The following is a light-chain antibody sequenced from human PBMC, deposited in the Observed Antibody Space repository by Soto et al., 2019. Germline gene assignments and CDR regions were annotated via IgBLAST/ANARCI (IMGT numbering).Light chain of an antibody. CDR3: QQRRSWPRT. CDR2: DAS. J-gene: IGKJ1*01. CDR1: QSVSSY. V-gene: IGKV3-11*01. Sequence: EIVLTQSPATLSLSPGERATLSCRASQSVSSYLAWYQQKPGQAPRLLIYDASNRATGIPARFSGSGSGTDFTLRISSLEPEDYAVYYCQQRRSWPRTFGQGTKVEIK.